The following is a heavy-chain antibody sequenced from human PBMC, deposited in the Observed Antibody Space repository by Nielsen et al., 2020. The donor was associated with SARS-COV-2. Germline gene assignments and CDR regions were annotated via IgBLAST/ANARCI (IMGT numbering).Heavy chain of an antibody. D-gene: IGHD1-26*01. CDR1: GFTFDDYA. CDR2: ISGSGSNT. J-gene: IGHJ4*02. V-gene: IGHV3-23*01. Sequence: GGSLRLSCAASGFTFDDYAMHWVRQAPGKGLEWVSGISGSGSNTYYADSVKGRFTISRDNSKNTLYLQMNSLRAEDTAVYYCARTASGSYFGGFDYWGQGTLVTVSS. CDR3: ARTASGSYFGGFDY.